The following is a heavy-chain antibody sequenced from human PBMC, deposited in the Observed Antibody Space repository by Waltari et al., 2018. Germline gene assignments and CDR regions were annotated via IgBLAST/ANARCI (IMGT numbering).Heavy chain of an antibody. CDR1: GLTVSRNY. CDR3: ARDDSYGQFMRFDF. V-gene: IGHV3-53*01. J-gene: IGHJ4*02. Sequence: EVQLVASGGGLIQPGGSLRLSCEASGLTVSRNYMSWGRQAPGKGLCWLSAIDSGGNTFYADSVKGRFNISIDNSKNTLYLQMNSLRVDDTAVYYCARDDSYGQFMRFDFWGQGTVVTVSS. CDR2: IDSGGNT. D-gene: IGHD5-18*01.